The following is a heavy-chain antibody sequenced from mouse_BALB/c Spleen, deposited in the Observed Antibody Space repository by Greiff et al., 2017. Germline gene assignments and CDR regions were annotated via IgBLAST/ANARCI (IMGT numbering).Heavy chain of an antibody. CDR1: GFSFTSYG. J-gene: IGHJ3*01. CDR2: IWSGGST. V-gene: IGHV2-2*01. Sequence: VQLVESGPGLVQPSQCLSITCTASGFSFTSYGVHWVRQTPGKGLEWLGVIWSGGSTDYNAAFISRLTISKDNAKSQVYFKMSSLQADDTAMYYCASRASPQAWFAYWGQGTLVTVSA. CDR3: ASRASPQAWFAY. D-gene: IGHD6-1*01.